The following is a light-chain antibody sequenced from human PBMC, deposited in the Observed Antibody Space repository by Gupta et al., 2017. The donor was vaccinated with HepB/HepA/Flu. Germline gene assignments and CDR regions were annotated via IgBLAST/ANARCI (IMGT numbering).Light chain of an antibody. Sequence: SVLTQPSSASGTPGQRVTISCAVSSANIGSNTVDWYQHLPGTAPNLLIYSNNQRPSGVPDRFSGSKSCTSASLAISGLQSEDEADYYCAAWDDSLNGYVFGTGTKVTVL. CDR2: SNN. CDR3: AAWDDSLNGYV. V-gene: IGLV1-44*01. CDR1: SANIGSNT. J-gene: IGLJ1*01.